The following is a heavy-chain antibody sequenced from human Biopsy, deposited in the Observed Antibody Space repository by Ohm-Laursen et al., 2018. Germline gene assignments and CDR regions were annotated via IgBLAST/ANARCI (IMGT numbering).Heavy chain of an antibody. D-gene: IGHD3-10*01. V-gene: IGHV3-11*01. CDR3: ARPPWGHAYGYYNGMDV. J-gene: IGHJ6*02. CDR2: ITNSGGTV. Sequence: SLRLSCTASGFTFRDYYMIWIRQPPGKGLEWVSYITNSGGTVYYEDSVKGRFTDSRDNAKNSLYMQMDRLRAEDTAVYYCARPPWGHAYGYYNGMDVWGQGTTVIVSS. CDR1: GFTFRDYY.